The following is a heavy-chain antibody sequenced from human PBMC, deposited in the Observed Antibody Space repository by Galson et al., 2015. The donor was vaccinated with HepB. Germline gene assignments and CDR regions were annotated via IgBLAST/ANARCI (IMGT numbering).Heavy chain of an antibody. CDR1: GFTFSSYW. CDR3: ARDGAFYGTGWFDP. V-gene: IGHV3-7*01. Sequence: SLRLSCAASGFTFSSYWMSWVRQAPGKGLEWVANIKQDGSEKYYVDSVKGRFTISRDNAKNSLYLQMNSLRAEDTAVYYCARDGAFYGTGWFDPWGQGTLVTVSS. J-gene: IGHJ5*02. D-gene: IGHD4-17*01. CDR2: IKQDGSEK.